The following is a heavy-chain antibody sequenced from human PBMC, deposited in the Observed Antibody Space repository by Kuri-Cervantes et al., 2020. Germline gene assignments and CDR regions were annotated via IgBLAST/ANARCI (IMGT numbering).Heavy chain of an antibody. D-gene: IGHD6-6*01. CDR1: GSTFSSYW. J-gene: IGHJ5*02. Sequence: GGSLRLSCAASGSTFSSYWMHWVRQAPGKGLVWVSRSNNDGSSTAYADSVKGRFTISRDNAKNSLYLQMNSLRAEDTALYYCARYSSSSLRAEGWFDPWGQGTLVTVSS. CDR2: SNNDGSST. CDR3: ARYSSSSLRAEGWFDP. V-gene: IGHV3-74*01.